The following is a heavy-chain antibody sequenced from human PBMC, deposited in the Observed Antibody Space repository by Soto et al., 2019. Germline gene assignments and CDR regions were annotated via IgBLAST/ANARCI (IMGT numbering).Heavy chain of an antibody. CDR1: GFTVSSNY. D-gene: IGHD3-16*02. Sequence: DVQLVESGGGLVQPGGSLRLSCAASGFTVSSNYMSWVRQAPGKGLEWVSVIYSGGSTYYADSVKGRFTISRDNSKNTLYLQMNSLRAEDTAVYYCAREKTGSYRYTFDYWGQGTLVTVSS. CDR2: IYSGGST. CDR3: AREKTGSYRYTFDY. J-gene: IGHJ4*02. V-gene: IGHV3-66*01.